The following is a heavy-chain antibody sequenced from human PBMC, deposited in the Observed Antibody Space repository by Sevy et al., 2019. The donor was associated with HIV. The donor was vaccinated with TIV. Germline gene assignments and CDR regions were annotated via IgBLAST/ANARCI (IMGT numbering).Heavy chain of an antibody. Sequence: SETLSLTCTVSGGSISSYYWSWIRQPPGKGLEWIGYIYYSGSTNYNPSLKSRVTISVDTSKNQFSLKLSSVTAADTAVYYCARDMLGYCSSTSCYAEGYFDYWGQRTLVTDSS. CDR2: IYYSGST. D-gene: IGHD2-2*01. CDR3: ARDMLGYCSSTSCYAEGYFDY. CDR1: GGSISSYY. V-gene: IGHV4-59*01. J-gene: IGHJ4*02.